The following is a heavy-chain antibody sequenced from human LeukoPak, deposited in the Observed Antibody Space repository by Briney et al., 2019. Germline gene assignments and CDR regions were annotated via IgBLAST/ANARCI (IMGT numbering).Heavy chain of an antibody. Sequence: GGSLRLSCAASGFAFSSYSMNWVRQAPGKGLEWVSSISDSSIYIYYADSLKGRFTISRDNAKNSLYLQMSSLRAEDTAVYYCARSWFGVDYWGQGTLVTVSS. CDR2: ISDSSIYI. CDR3: ARSWFGVDY. CDR1: GFAFSSYS. D-gene: IGHD3-10*01. V-gene: IGHV3-21*01. J-gene: IGHJ4*02.